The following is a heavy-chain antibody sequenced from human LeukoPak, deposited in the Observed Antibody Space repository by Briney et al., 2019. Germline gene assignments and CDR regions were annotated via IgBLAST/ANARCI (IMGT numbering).Heavy chain of an antibody. D-gene: IGHD3-10*01. J-gene: IGHJ4*02. Sequence: PSETLSLTCTVSGGSISGYYRSWLRQPPGQGLEWIGYIYYSRSTNYNPSLKSRVTISVDTYKSQYPLKLSAVAAAATAVYYCARSMVRGSWPIYYRGQGTLVTVSS. CDR3: ARSMVRGSWPIYY. V-gene: IGHV4-59*08. CDR2: IYYSRST. CDR1: GGSISGYY.